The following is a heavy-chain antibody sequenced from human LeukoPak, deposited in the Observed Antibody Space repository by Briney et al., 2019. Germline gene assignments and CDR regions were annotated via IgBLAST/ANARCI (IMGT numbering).Heavy chain of an antibody. CDR2: ISYDGSNK. D-gene: IGHD6-19*01. V-gene: IGHV3-30*04. CDR1: GFTFSSYA. Sequence: GGSLRLSCAASGFTFSSYAMHWVRQAPGKGLEWVAVISYDGSNKYYADSVKGRFTISRDNSKNTLYLQMNSLRAEGTAVYYCARQVGSGFTIDYWGQGTLVTVSS. CDR3: ARQVGSGFTIDY. J-gene: IGHJ4*02.